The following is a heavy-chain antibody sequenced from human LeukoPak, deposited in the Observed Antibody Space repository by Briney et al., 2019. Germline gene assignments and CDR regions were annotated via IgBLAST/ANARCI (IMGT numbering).Heavy chain of an antibody. V-gene: IGHV3-23*01. D-gene: IGHD6-6*01. CDR1: GFTFINYA. CDR3: AKVAGFYGISSFGYIDN. J-gene: IGHJ4*02. Sequence: GGSLRLSCEASGFTFINYAMTWVRQAPGKGLDWVSAIIGTGSYTHYADSVKGRLTVSRDNSKNTLYLPMDSLRADDTAVYYCAKVAGFYGISSFGYIDNWGQGTQVTVSS. CDR2: IIGTGSYT.